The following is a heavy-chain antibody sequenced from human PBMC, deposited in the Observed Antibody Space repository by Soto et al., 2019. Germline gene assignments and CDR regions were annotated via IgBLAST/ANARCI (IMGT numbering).Heavy chain of an antibody. V-gene: IGHV2-5*02. CDR2: IYWDDSK. J-gene: IGHJ4*02. CDR1: GFSLSTSGVG. CDR3: AHKGSGSRAIDY. D-gene: IGHD3-10*01. Sequence: QITLKESGPTLVKPTQTLTLTCTFSGFSLSTSGVGVGWIRQPPGKALEWLAVIYWDDSKTYSPSLKSRLTXHXXPSRDQVVLTMTNMDPVDTATYYCAHKGSGSRAIDYWGQGALVTVSS.